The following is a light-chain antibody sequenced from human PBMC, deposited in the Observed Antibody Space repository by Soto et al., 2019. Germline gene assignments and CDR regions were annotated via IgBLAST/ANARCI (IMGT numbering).Light chain of an antibody. V-gene: IGLV1-40*01. J-gene: IGLJ1*01. CDR2: GNS. CDR3: QSHDSSLINSLV. CDR1: SSNIGAGYD. Sequence: QSVLTQPPSVSGAPGQRVTISCTGSSSNIGAGYDVHWYQQLPGTAPKLLIYGNSNRPSGVPDRFSGSKSGTSASLAITGDQAEDEADYYSQSHDSSLINSLVFGTGTNLTVL.